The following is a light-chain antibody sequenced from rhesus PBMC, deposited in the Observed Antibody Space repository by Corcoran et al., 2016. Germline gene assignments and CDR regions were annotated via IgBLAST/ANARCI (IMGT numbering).Light chain of an antibody. V-gene: IGKV1-32*02. J-gene: IGKJ2*01. Sequence: DIQMSQSPSSLSASVGDRVTITCRASQGISSYLTWYQQKPGKAPKLLINYANSLASGVPSRFSGSGSGTDFTLTIRSLQPEDFATYYCQQGHSNPYSFGQGTKVEIK. CDR2: YAN. CDR3: QQGHSNPYS. CDR1: QGISSY.